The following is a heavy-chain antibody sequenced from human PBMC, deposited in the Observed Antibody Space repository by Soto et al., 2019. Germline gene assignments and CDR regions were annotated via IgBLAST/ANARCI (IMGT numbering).Heavy chain of an antibody. Sequence: QVQLVESGGGVVPPGRSLRLSCAASRFTFSSYGMHWLRQAPGNGLEWVAVISYDGNNKYYADSVKGRFTISRDNSKNALYLQMNSRRAEDTAVYYCSKDLCQDYGDYGHDYFAYWGQGTIVTVSS. J-gene: IGHJ4*02. D-gene: IGHD4-17*01. CDR3: SKDLCQDYGDYGHDYFAY. CDR2: ISYDGNNK. V-gene: IGHV3-30*18. CDR1: RFTFSSYG.